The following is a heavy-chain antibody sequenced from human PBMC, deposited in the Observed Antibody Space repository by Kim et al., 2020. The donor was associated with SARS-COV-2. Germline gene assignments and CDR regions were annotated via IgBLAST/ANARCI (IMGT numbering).Heavy chain of an antibody. D-gene: IGHD3-10*01. CDR1: GYTLTKLS. CDR2: FDPEDGEA. J-gene: IGHJ4*02. CDR3: VTYPTRSPFITDY. V-gene: IGHV1-24*01. Sequence: ASVKVSCKVSGYTLTKLSMHWVRQAAGRGLEWMGSFDPEDGEAIYGQKFQGRLKLTEDTFTDTAYMDLHSLRSEDTAVYYCVTYPTRSPFITDYWGQGTLVTVSS.